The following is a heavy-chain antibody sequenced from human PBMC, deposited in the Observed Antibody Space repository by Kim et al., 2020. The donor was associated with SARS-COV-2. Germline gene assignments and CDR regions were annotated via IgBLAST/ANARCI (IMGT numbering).Heavy chain of an antibody. CDR2: ISAYNGNT. J-gene: IGHJ4*02. CDR3: ARDITHIVVVTSWGFDY. V-gene: IGHV1-18*01. Sequence: ASVKVSCKASGYTFTSYGISWVRQAPGQGLEWMGWISAYNGNTNYAQKLQGRVTMTTDTSTSTAYMELRSLRSDDTAVYYCARDITHIVVVTSWGFDYWGQGTLVTVSS. D-gene: IGHD2-21*02. CDR1: GYTFTSYG.